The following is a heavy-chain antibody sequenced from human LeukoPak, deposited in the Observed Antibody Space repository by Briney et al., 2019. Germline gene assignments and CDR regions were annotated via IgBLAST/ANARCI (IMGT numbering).Heavy chain of an antibody. CDR1: GFTFRSYW. CDR2: IKEDESAK. Sequence: GGSLRLSCAASGFTFRSYWMAWVRQAPGKGLEWVANIKEDESAKHQADSVKGRFTISRDNAQNSVYLQMSSLRGEDTAVYYCARDVGGSLDYWGQGTLVTVPS. J-gene: IGHJ4*02. D-gene: IGHD1-26*01. CDR3: ARDVGGSLDY. V-gene: IGHV3-7*01.